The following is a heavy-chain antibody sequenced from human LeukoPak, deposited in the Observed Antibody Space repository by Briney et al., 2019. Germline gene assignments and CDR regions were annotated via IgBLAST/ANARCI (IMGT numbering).Heavy chain of an antibody. CDR1: GGSISSYY. CDR3: ARRGSSWDGAFDY. Sequence: SETLSLTCTVSGGSISSYYWSWIRQPPGKGLEWIGYIYTSGSTNYNPSLKSRVTISVDTSKNQFSLKLSSATAADTAVYYCARRGSSWDGAFDYWGQGTLVTVSS. V-gene: IGHV4-4*09. CDR2: IYTSGST. D-gene: IGHD6-13*01. J-gene: IGHJ4*02.